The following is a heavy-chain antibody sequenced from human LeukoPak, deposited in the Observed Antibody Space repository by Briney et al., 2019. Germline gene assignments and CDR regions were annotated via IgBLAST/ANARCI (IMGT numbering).Heavy chain of an antibody. D-gene: IGHD2-2*01. V-gene: IGHV1-2*02. CDR3: ASACSSTSCYVGFDP. CDR1: GYTFTGYY. CDR2: INPNSGGT. J-gene: IGHJ5*02. Sequence: VASVKVSCKASGYTFTGYYMHWVRQAPGQGLEWMGWINPNSGGTNYAQKFQGRVTMTRDTSISTAYMELSRLRSDDTAVYYCASACSSTSCYVGFDPWRQGTLVTVSS.